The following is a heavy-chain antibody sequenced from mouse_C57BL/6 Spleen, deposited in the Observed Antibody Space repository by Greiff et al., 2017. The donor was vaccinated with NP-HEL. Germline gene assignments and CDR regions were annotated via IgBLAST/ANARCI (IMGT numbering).Heavy chain of an antibody. CDR1: GFNIKDDY. J-gene: IGHJ4*01. Sequence: EVQLQQSGAELVRPGASVKLSCTASGFNIKDDYMHWVKQRPEQGLEWIGWIDPENGDTEYASKFQGKATITADTSSNTAYLQLSSLTSEDTAVYYCTTGLHGSSPLYAMDDWGQGTSVTVSS. V-gene: IGHV14-4*01. CDR3: TTGLHGSSPLYAMDD. D-gene: IGHD1-1*01. CDR2: IDPENGDT.